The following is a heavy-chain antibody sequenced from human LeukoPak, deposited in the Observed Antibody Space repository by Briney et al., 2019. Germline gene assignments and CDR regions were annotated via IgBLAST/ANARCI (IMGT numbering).Heavy chain of an antibody. CDR3: ARSAGYQLLEGYYYYMDV. CDR2: IYYSGST. CDR1: GGSTSVYY. Sequence: PSETLSLTCTVSGGSTSVYYWSWIRQPPGKGLEWIGHIYYSGSTNYNPSLKSRVTISVDTSKNQFSLNLSSVTAADTAVYYCARSAGYQLLEGYYYYMDVWGKGTTVTVSS. J-gene: IGHJ6*03. V-gene: IGHV4-59*01. D-gene: IGHD2-2*01.